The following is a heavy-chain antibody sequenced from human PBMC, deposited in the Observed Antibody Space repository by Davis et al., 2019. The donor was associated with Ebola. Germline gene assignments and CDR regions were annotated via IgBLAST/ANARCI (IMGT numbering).Heavy chain of an antibody. D-gene: IGHD3-10*01. CDR1: GYTFTGYY. CDR3: ARLGVTMVRGVIRYMDV. J-gene: IGHJ6*03. CDR2: ISAYNGNT. V-gene: IGHV1-18*04. Sequence: ASVKVSCKASGYTFTGYYMHWVRQAPGQGLEWMGWISAYNGNTNYAQKLQGRVTMTTDTSTSTAYMELRSLRSDDTAVYYCARLGVTMVRGVIRYMDVWGKGTTVTVSS.